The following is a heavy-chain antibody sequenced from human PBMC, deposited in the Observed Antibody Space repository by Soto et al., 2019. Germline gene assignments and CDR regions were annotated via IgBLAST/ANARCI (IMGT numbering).Heavy chain of an antibody. CDR2: ISYDGSNK. V-gene: IGHV3-30*18. Sequence: QVQLVESGGGVVQPWRSLRLSCAASGFTFSSYGMHWVRQAPGKGLEWVAVISYDGSNKYYADSVKGRFTISRDNSKNTLYLQMNSLRAEDTAVYYGAKDYGGSKDYWGQGTLVTVSS. CDR3: AKDYGGSKDY. D-gene: IGHD3-16*01. J-gene: IGHJ4*02. CDR1: GFTFSSYG.